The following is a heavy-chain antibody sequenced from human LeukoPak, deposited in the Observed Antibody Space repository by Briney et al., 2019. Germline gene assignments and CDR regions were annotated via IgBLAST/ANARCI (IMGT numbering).Heavy chain of an antibody. V-gene: IGHV4-59*01. J-gene: IGHJ3*02. D-gene: IGHD2-2*01. CDR1: GGSISSYY. CDR3: ARGMGYCSSTSCYQYDI. CDR2: IYYSGST. Sequence: SETLSLTCTVSGGSISSYYWSWIRQPPGKGLEWIGYIYYSGSTNYNPSLKSRVTISVDTSKNQFSLKLSSVTAADTAVYYCARGMGYCSSTSCYQYDIWGQGTMVTVSS.